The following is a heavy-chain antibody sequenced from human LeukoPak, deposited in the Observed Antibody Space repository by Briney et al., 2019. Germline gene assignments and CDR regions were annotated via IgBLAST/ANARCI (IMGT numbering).Heavy chain of an antibody. CDR2: INHSGST. Sequence: SETLSLTCAVYGVSFSGYYWSWIRQPPGKGLEWIGEINHSGSTNYNPSLKSRVTISVDTSKNQFSLKLSSVTAADTAVYYCARGGEQGDYFDYWGQRTLVTVSS. D-gene: IGHD3-16*01. CDR3: ARGGEQGDYFDY. J-gene: IGHJ4*02. CDR1: GVSFSGYY. V-gene: IGHV4-34*01.